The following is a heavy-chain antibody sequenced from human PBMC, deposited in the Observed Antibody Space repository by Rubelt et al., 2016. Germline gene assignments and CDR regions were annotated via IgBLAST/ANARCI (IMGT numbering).Heavy chain of an antibody. CDR2: IYYSGST. J-gene: IGHJ4*02. Sequence: QVQLQESGPGLVKPSETLSLTCTVSGGSVSSGSYYWSWIRQPPGKGLEWIGYIYYSGSTNSNPSLKSRVTISVDTSKNQFSLKLSSVTAADTAVYYCARAGYSSGWYSNWGQGTLVTVSS. CDR3: ARAGYSSGWYSN. V-gene: IGHV4-61*01. CDR1: GGSVSSGSYY. D-gene: IGHD6-19*01.